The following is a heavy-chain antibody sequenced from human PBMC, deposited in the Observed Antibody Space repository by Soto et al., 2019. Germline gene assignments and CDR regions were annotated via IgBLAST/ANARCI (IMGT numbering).Heavy chain of an antibody. CDR3: ARDGASGSDIGY. CDR1: GGTFSSYA. D-gene: IGHD2-15*01. Sequence: QVQLVQSGAEVKKPGSSVKVSCKASGGTFSSYAISWVRQAPGQGLEWMGGIIPIFGTANYAQKFQGRVTITADESTSTAYMALSSLRSEDPAVYYCARDGASGSDIGYWGQGTLVTVSS. J-gene: IGHJ4*02. CDR2: IIPIFGTA. V-gene: IGHV1-69*01.